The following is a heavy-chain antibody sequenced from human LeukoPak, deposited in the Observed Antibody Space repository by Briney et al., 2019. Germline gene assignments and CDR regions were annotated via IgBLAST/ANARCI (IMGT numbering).Heavy chain of an antibody. D-gene: IGHD1-26*01. CDR3: ARDSLPSYSGSYDGYFQH. CDR2: IKRDGSEK. V-gene: IGHV3-7*01. Sequence: GSLRLSCAASGFTFSNYWMNWVRQAPGKGLEWVANIKRDGSEKYFVASVKGRFTISRDNAKNSLYLQMNSLRAEDTAVYYCARDSLPSYSGSYDGYFQHWGQGTLVTVSS. J-gene: IGHJ1*01. CDR1: GFTFSNYW.